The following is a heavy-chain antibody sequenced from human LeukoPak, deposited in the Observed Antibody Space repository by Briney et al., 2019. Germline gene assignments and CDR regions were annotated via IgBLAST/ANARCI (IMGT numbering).Heavy chain of an antibody. D-gene: IGHD6-13*01. CDR2: NYHSGST. V-gene: IGHV4-38-2*02. CDR1: GYSISSGYY. J-gene: IGHJ5*02. CDR3: ARSGYSSSWKPLNWFDP. Sequence: SETLSLTCTVSGYSISSGYYWGWIRQPPGRGLEWIGSNYHSGSTYYNPSLKSRVTISVDTSKNQFSLKLSSVTAADTAVYYCARSGYSSSWKPLNWFDPWGQGTLVTVSS.